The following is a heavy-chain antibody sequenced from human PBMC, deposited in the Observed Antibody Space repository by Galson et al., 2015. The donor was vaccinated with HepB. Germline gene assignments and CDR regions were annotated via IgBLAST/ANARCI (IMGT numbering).Heavy chain of an antibody. CDR2: ISYDGSNK. J-gene: IGHJ6*02. Sequence: SLRLSCAASGFTFSSYAMHWVRQAPGKGLEWVAVISYDGSNKYYADSVKGRFTISRDNSKNTLYLQMNSLRAEDTAVYYCAKDISYYYYYYGMDVWGQGTTVTVSS. V-gene: IGHV3-30-3*01. CDR3: AKDISYYYYYYGMDV. CDR1: GFTFSSYA.